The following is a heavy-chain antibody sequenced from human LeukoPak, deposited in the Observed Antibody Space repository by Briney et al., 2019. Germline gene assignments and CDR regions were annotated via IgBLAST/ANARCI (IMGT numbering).Heavy chain of an antibody. V-gene: IGHV3-9*01. CDR3: ARDRHSPFIAASGPFDP. CDR2: ISWNSGSI. D-gene: IGHD6-13*01. CDR1: GFTFGDYA. Sequence: GGSLRLSCAASGFTFGDYAMHWVRQAPGKGLEWVSGISWNSGSIGYADSVKGRFTISRDNAKNSLYLQMNSLRAEDTALYYYARDRHSPFIAASGPFDPWGQGTLVTVSS. J-gene: IGHJ5*02.